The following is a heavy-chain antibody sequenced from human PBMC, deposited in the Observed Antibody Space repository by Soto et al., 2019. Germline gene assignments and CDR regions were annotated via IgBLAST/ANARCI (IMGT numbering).Heavy chain of an antibody. V-gene: IGHV1-3*01. CDR3: ASPGGGSSYGFLQVHYGMEV. J-gene: IGHJ6*04. CDR1: GYTLTSYG. Sequence: ASVKVSCEASGYTLTSYGIHWVRQDPAQTLEGMGWINAGNGNTKYSQKFEGRVTRTRDTSASTAYMELSSLRSEDTAVYYCASPGGGSSYGFLQVHYGMEVWGKGTTVTVSS. D-gene: IGHD5-18*01. CDR2: INAGNGNT.